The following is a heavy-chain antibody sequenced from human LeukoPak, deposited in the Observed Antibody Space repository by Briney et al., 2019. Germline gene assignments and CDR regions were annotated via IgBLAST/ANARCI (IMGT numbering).Heavy chain of an antibody. Sequence: GGSLRLSCAASGFSFSSFAMHWVRQAPGKGLEWVSVIYSGGSTYYADSVKGRFTISRDNSKNTLYLQMNSLRAEDTAVYYCARDRRWDSSSPLGYWGQGTLVTVSS. CDR1: GFSFSSFA. D-gene: IGHD6-6*01. CDR2: IYSGGST. J-gene: IGHJ4*02. V-gene: IGHV3-66*02. CDR3: ARDRRWDSSSPLGY.